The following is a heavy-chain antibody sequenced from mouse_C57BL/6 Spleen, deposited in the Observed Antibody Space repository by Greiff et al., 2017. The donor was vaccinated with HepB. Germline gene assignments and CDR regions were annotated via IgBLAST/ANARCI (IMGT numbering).Heavy chain of an antibody. CDR1: GYTFTSYG. CDR3: AHDDVGNYYAMDY. Sequence: QVQLKESGAELARPGASVKLSCKASGYTFTSYGISWVKQRTGQGLEWIGEIYPRSGNTYYNEKFKGKATLTADKSSSTAYMELRSLTSEDSAVYFCAHDDVGNYYAMDYGGQGTSVTVSS. V-gene: IGHV1-81*01. CDR2: IYPRSGNT. D-gene: IGHD2-12*01. J-gene: IGHJ4*01.